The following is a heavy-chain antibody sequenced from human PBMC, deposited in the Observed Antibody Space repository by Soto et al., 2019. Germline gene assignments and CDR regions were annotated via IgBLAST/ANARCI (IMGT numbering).Heavy chain of an antibody. Sequence: HPGGSLRLSCAASGCTFSRDGMSWVRQAPGKGLEWVSLITDNGGSTYYADSVKGRFTISRDNTKNTLFLQMNSLRAEDTAVYYCAKERATTTAFDYWGQGALVTAPQ. CDR1: GCTFSRDG. CDR3: AKERATTTAFDY. CDR2: ITDNGGST. D-gene: IGHD4-17*01. V-gene: IGHV3-23*01. J-gene: IGHJ4*02.